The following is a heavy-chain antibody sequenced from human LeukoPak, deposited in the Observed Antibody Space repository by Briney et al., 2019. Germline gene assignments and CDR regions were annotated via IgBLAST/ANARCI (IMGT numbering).Heavy chain of an antibody. Sequence: SGPTLVKPTQTLTLTCTFSGFSLSTSGVGVGWIRQPPGKALEWLALIYWNDDKRYSPSLKSRLTITKVTSKNQVVLTMTNMDPVDTATYYCAHRTSSPAAIHNWFDPWGQGTLVTVSS. CDR3: AHRTSSPAAIHNWFDP. J-gene: IGHJ5*02. D-gene: IGHD2-2*01. CDR1: GFSLSTSGVG. CDR2: IYWNDDK. V-gene: IGHV2-5*01.